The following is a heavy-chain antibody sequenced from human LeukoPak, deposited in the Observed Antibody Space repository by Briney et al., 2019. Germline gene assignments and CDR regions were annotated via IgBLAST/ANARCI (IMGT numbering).Heavy chain of an antibody. Sequence: GGSLRLSCAASGFTFSSYSMNWVRQAPGKGLEWVSGISGSGVYTYYADSVKGRFTISRDNSKNTLYLVMNSLRVDDTAVYYCAKAVDLATISVDIWGQGTMVTVSS. CDR2: ISGSGVYT. D-gene: IGHD5-24*01. J-gene: IGHJ3*02. CDR1: GFTFSSYS. CDR3: AKAVDLATISVDI. V-gene: IGHV3-23*01.